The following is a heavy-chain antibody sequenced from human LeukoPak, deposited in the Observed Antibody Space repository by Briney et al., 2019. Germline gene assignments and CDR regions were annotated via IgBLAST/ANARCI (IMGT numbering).Heavy chain of an antibody. D-gene: IGHD3-10*01. CDR1: GGSISSYY. V-gene: IGHV4-59*01. J-gene: IGHJ5*02. Sequence: PSETLSLTCTVSGGSISSYYWSWIRQPPGKGLEWIGYIYYSGSTNYNPSLKSRVTISVDTSKNQFSLKLSSVTAADTAVYYCARRHYYGSGNWFDPWGQGTLVTVSS. CDR3: ARRHYYGSGNWFDP. CDR2: IYYSGST.